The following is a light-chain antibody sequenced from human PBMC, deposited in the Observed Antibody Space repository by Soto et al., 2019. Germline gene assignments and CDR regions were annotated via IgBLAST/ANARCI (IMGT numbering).Light chain of an antibody. CDR1: SSNIGGTNY. CDR2: RNN. J-gene: IGLJ2*01. Sequence: QSVLTQPPSASGTPGQRVFISCSGSSSNIGGTNYAYWYQQLPGTAPKLLIYRNNQRPSGVPDRFSGSKSGTSASLAISGLRSEDEADYYCAAWDDSLSGPVFGGGTKVTVL. CDR3: AAWDDSLSGPV. V-gene: IGLV1-47*01.